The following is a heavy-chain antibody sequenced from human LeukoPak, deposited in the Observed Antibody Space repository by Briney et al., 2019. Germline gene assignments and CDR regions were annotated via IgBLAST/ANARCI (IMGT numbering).Heavy chain of an antibody. CDR1: GGSISSYY. Sequence: SETLSLTCSVSGGSISSYYWSWLRQPPGKGLEWIGYIYYSGSTNYNPSLKSRVTISVDTSKNQFSLKLSSVTAADTAVYYCATQHYDILTGYPRWFDPWGQGTLVTVSS. J-gene: IGHJ5*02. CDR2: IYYSGST. CDR3: ATQHYDILTGYPRWFDP. V-gene: IGHV4-59*08. D-gene: IGHD3-9*01.